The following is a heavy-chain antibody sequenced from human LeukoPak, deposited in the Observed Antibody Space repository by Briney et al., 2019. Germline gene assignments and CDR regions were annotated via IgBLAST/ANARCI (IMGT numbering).Heavy chain of an antibody. CDR3: ARRRGYSYGLDY. CDR2: IYHSGST. D-gene: IGHD5-18*01. Sequence: SETLSLTCAVSGGSISSSNWWSWIRQPPGKGLEWIGEIYHSGSTNYDPSLKSRVTISVDKSKTQFSLKLSSVTAADTAVYYCARRRGYSYGLDYWGQGTLVTVSS. J-gene: IGHJ4*02. CDR1: GGSISSSNW. V-gene: IGHV4-4*02.